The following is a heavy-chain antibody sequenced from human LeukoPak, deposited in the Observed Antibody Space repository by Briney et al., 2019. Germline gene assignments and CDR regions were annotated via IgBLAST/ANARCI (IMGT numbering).Heavy chain of an antibody. CDR3: ARETVSPDDNWFDP. Sequence: ASVKVSCKASGYSFTSYAMNWVRQAPGQGLEWMGWINTNTGNPTYAQGFTGRFVFSLDISVNTAYLQISSLKAEDTAVYYCARETVSPDDNWFDPWGQGTLVTVSS. CDR2: INTNTGNP. J-gene: IGHJ5*02. D-gene: IGHD4-11*01. V-gene: IGHV7-4-1*02. CDR1: GYSFTSYA.